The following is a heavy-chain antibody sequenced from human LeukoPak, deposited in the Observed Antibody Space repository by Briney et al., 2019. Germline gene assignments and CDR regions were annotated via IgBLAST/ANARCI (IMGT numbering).Heavy chain of an antibody. CDR2: IYHSGST. CDR1: GGSISSGGYY. D-gene: IGHD2-2*01. CDR3: ARGAHIVVVPAAKSPGAFDI. Sequence: SQTLSLTCTVSGGSISSGGYYWSWIRQPPGKGLEWIGYIYHSGSTYYNPSLKSRVTISVDRSKNQFSLKLSSVTAADTAVYYCARGAHIVVVPAAKSPGAFDIWGQGTMVTVSS. J-gene: IGHJ3*02. V-gene: IGHV4-30-2*01.